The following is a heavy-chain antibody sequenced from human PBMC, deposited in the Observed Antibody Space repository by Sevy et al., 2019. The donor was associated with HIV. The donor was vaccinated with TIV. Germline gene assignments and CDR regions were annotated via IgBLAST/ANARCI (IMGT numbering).Heavy chain of an antibody. CDR2: IIPIFGTA. CDR1: GGTFSSYA. CDR3: ARGIAAAGQTTYYYYYYMDV. D-gene: IGHD6-13*01. Sequence: ASVKVSCKASGGTFSSYAISWVRQAPGQGLEWMGGIIPIFGTANYAQKFQGRVTITADKSTSTAYMELSSLRTEDTAVYYCARGIAAAGQTTYYYYYYMDVWGKGTTVTVSS. J-gene: IGHJ6*03. V-gene: IGHV1-69*06.